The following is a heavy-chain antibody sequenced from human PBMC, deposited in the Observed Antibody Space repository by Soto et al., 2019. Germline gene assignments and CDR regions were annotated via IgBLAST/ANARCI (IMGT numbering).Heavy chain of an antibody. J-gene: IGHJ4*02. CDR2: INHSGST. CDR3: ARSGGTHLNCGSDY. V-gene: IGHV4-34*01. D-gene: IGHD7-27*01. Sequence: SETLSLTCAVYGGSFSGYYWSWIRQPPGKGLEWIGEINHSGSTNYNPSLKSRVTISVDTYKNQFSLKLSSVTAADTAVYYCARSGGTHLNCGSDYWGQGTLVTVSS. CDR1: GGSFSGYY.